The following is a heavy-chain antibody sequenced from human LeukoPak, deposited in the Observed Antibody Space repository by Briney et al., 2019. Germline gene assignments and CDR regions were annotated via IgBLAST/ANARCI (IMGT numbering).Heavy chain of an antibody. CDR1: GYTFTGYY. D-gene: IGHD6-13*01. CDR3: ARDQAAAGTVFGADKD. CDR2: INPNSGGT. Sequence: ASVKVTCKASGYTFTGYYMHWVRQAPGQGLEWIGWINPNSGGTNYAQKFQGRVTMTRDASISTAYMELSRLRSDDTAVYYCARDQAAAGTVFGADKDWGQGTLVTVSS. V-gene: IGHV1-2*02. J-gene: IGHJ4*02.